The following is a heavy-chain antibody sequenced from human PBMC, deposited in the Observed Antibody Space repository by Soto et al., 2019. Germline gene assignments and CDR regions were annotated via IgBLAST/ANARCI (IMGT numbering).Heavy chain of an antibody. Sequence: GASVKVSCKASGGTFSSYAISWVRQAPGQGLGWMGGIIPIFGTANYAQKFQGRVTITADESTSTAYMELSSLRSEDTAVYYCALDGYNYFDYWGQGTLVTVSS. J-gene: IGHJ4*02. CDR2: IIPIFGTA. D-gene: IGHD5-12*01. CDR1: GGTFSSYA. CDR3: ALDGYNYFDY. V-gene: IGHV1-69*13.